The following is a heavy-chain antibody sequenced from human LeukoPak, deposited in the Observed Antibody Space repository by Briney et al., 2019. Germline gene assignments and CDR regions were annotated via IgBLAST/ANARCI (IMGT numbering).Heavy chain of an antibody. CDR3: ARNSAAAGYDFDY. D-gene: IGHD6-13*01. CDR1: GDSLSSNSAA. Sequence: SQTLSLTCPISGDSLSSNSAAWNWIRHSPSRGLEWLARTYYRYKLYNDYAVSVQSRITINPATSKNQFSLKLKCATPEDTAVYYCARNSAAAGYDFDYSGQGKLVTVSS. V-gene: IGHV6-1*01. CDR2: TYYRYKLYN. J-gene: IGHJ4*02.